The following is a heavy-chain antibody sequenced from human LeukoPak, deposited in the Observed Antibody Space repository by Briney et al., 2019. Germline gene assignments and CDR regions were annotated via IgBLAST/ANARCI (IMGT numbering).Heavy chain of an antibody. V-gene: IGHV3-15*01. CDR2: IKSKTDGGTT. CDR1: GFTFTNAW. D-gene: IGHD6-19*01. J-gene: IGHJ4*02. CDR3: AKDLSSGWSNFDY. Sequence: GGSLRLSCAASGFTFTNAWMSWVRQAPGKGLEWVGRIKSKTDGGTTDYAAPVKGRFTISRDDSKNTLYLQMNSLRAEDTAVYYCAKDLSSGWSNFDYWGQGTLVTVSS.